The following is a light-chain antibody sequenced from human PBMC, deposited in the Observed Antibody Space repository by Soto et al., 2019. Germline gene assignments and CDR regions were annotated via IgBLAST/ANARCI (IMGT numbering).Light chain of an antibody. Sequence: QSVLTQPASVSGSPGQSITISCTGTSSDVGGYNFVSWYQQHPGEAPKLMIYEVSNRPSGISNRFSGSKSGNTASLTISGLQAEDEASYYCSSYTSSRTYVFGTGTKLTVL. J-gene: IGLJ1*01. CDR1: SSDVGGYNF. CDR2: EVS. V-gene: IGLV2-14*01. CDR3: SSYTSSRTYV.